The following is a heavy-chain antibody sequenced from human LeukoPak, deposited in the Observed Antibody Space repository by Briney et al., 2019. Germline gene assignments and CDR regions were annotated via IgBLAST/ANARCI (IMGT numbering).Heavy chain of an antibody. Sequence: SQTLSLTCAVSGGSISSDGYSWSWIRQPPGKGLEWIGYIYHSGSTYYNPSLKSRVTISVDRSKNQFSLKLSSVTAADTAVYYCARGRKDGGNPADYWGQGTLVTVSS. CDR2: IYHSGST. V-gene: IGHV4-30-2*01. J-gene: IGHJ4*02. CDR3: ARGRKDGGNPADY. D-gene: IGHD4-23*01. CDR1: GGSISSDGYS.